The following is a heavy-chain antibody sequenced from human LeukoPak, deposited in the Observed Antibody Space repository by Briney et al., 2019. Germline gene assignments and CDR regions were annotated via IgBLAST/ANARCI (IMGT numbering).Heavy chain of an antibody. Sequence: SETLSLTCCVSGDSISGYYWSWIRQPTGKGLEWIGRIYTSGSTNYNPSLKSRVTMSVDTSKNQFSLNLTSATAADTAVYYCARDRSASYRFDYWGQGTLVTVSS. CDR3: ARDRSASYRFDY. D-gene: IGHD1-26*01. CDR1: GDSISGYY. J-gene: IGHJ4*02. CDR2: IYTSGST. V-gene: IGHV4-4*07.